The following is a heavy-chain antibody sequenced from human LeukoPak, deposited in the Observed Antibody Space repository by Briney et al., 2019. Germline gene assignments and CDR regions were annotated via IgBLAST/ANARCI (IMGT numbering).Heavy chain of an antibody. Sequence: KTSETLSLTCAVYGGSFSGYYWSWIRQPPGKGLEWIGEINHSGSTNYNPSLKSRVTISVDTSKNQFSLKLSSVTAADTAVYYCARGHTGFRDFDYRGQGTLVTVSS. D-gene: IGHD4-17*01. CDR2: INHSGST. CDR1: GGSFSGYY. J-gene: IGHJ4*02. CDR3: ARGHTGFRDFDY. V-gene: IGHV4-34*01.